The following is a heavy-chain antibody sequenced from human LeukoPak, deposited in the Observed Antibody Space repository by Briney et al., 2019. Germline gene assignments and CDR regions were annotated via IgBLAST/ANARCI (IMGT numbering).Heavy chain of an antibody. V-gene: IGHV4-30-4*08. J-gene: IGHJ4*02. CDR2: IYYSGST. Sequence: SETLSLTCTVSGGSISSGDYYWSWIRQPPGKGLEWIGYIYYSGSTYYNPFLKSRVTISVDTSKNQLSLKLSSVTAADTAVYYCARDEVAGVDYWGQGTLVTVSS. CDR1: GGSISSGDYY. D-gene: IGHD2-15*01. CDR3: ARDEVAGVDY.